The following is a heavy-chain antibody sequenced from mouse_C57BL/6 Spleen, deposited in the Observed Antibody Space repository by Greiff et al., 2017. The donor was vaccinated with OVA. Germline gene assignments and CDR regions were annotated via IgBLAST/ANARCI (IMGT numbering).Heavy chain of an antibody. V-gene: IGHV1-53*01. Sequence: QVQLQQPGTELVKPGASVKLSCKASGYTFTSYWMHWVKQRPGQGLEWIGNINPSNGGTNYNEKFKSKATLTVDKSSSTAYMQLSSLTSEDSAVYYCAREVIYYYGSIFFDYWGQGTTLTVSS. J-gene: IGHJ2*01. D-gene: IGHD1-1*01. CDR2: INPSNGGT. CDR1: GYTFTSYW. CDR3: AREVIYYYGSIFFDY.